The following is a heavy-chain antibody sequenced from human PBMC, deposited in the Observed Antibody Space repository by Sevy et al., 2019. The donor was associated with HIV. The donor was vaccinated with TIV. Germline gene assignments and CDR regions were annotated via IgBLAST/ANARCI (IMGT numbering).Heavy chain of an antibody. Sequence: GGSLRLSCAASGFSISPYAFHWVRQAPGKGLEWVALMSYDGSTRYYADSAKGRFAISKDNSKNTLYLQMNSLRIEDTAIYYCARDAGYSTGWYAGSWGHGTLVTVSS. CDR1: GFSISPYA. V-gene: IGHV3-30*09. J-gene: IGHJ5*01. D-gene: IGHD6-19*01. CDR2: MSYDGSTR. CDR3: ARDAGYSTGWYAGS.